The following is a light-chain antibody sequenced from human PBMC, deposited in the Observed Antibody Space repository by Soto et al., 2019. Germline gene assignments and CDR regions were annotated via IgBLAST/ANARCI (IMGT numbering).Light chain of an antibody. CDR2: AAS. V-gene: IGKV1-5*01. Sequence: DIQMTQYPSSLSASVGERFTITCRASQSVSTYLNWYQQKPGQAPKLLIYAASTLQSGVPSRFSGSGSGTEFTLTISSLQPDDFATYYCQQYNSYSGTFGQGTKVDIK. J-gene: IGKJ1*01. CDR1: QSVSTY. CDR3: QQYNSYSGT.